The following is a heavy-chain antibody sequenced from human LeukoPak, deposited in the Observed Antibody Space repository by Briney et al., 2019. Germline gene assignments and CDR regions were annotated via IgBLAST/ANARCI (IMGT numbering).Heavy chain of an antibody. CDR3: AREALRGYSGYDPADYFDF. V-gene: IGHV3-53*05. CDR2: IYSGGST. CDR1: GFTVSSNY. Sequence: GGSLRLSCAASGFTVSSNYMSWVRQAPGKGLEWVSVIYSGGSTYYADSVKGRFTISRGNSKNTLYLQMGSLRAEDMAVYYCAREALRGYSGYDPADYFDFWGQGTLVTVSS. J-gene: IGHJ4*02. D-gene: IGHD5-12*01.